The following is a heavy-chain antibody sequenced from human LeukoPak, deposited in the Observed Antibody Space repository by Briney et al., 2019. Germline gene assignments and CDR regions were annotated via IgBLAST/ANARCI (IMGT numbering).Heavy chain of an antibody. CDR2: IYYSGST. CDR1: GGSISSYY. Sequence: SETLSLTCTVSGGSISSYYWSWIRQPPGKGLEWIGYIYYSGSTNYNPSLKSRVTISVDTSKNQFSLKLSSVTAADTAVYYCARRATVTGLDYWGQGTLATVSS. J-gene: IGHJ4*02. V-gene: IGHV4-59*01. D-gene: IGHD4-11*01. CDR3: ARRATVTGLDY.